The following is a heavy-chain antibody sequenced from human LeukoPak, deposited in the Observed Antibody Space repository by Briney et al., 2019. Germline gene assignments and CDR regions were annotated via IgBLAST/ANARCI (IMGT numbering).Heavy chain of an antibody. Sequence: GGSLRLSCAASGFTFSSYAMSWVRQAPGKGLEWVSAISGSGGSTYYADSVKGRFTISRDNSKDTPYLQMNSLRAEDTAVYYCAKDKTTVVTFFDYWGQGTLVTVSS. CDR1: GFTFSSYA. CDR3: AKDKTTVVTFFDY. D-gene: IGHD4-23*01. CDR2: ISGSGGST. J-gene: IGHJ4*02. V-gene: IGHV3-23*01.